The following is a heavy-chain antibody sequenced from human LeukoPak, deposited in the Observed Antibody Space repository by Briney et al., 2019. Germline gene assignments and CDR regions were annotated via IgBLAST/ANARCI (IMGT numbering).Heavy chain of an antibody. CDR3: ANLYSISMPFQH. D-gene: IGHD2-2*01. J-gene: IGHJ1*01. CDR2: ISSSGSTI. V-gene: IGHV3-48*03. CDR1: GFTFSSYE. Sequence: GGSLRLSCAASGFTFSSYEMNWVRQTPGKGLEWVSYISSSGSTIYYADSVKGRFTISRDNAKNSLYLQMNSLRAEDTAVYYCANLYSISMPFQHWGQGTLVTVSS.